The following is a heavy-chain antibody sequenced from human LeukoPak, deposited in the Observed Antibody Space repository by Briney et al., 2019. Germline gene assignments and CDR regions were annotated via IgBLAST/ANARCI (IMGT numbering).Heavy chain of an antibody. CDR3: ARLLGESMIYDL. V-gene: IGHV3-7*01. Sequence: TGGSLRLSCVAPGFTFNGHWMSLVRQAPGKGLEWVASIRQNGNEKYYVDSVKGRFIISRNNAENSLSLQMDSLRDEDAAVYYCARLLGESMIYDLWGQGTLVTVSS. J-gene: IGHJ5*02. CDR2: IRQNGNEK. D-gene: IGHD3-16*01. CDR1: GFTFNGHW.